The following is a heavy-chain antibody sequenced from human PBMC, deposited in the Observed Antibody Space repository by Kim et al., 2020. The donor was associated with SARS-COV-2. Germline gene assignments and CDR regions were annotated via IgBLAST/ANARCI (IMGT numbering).Heavy chain of an antibody. V-gene: IGHV3-74*01. CDR1: GFTFSTYW. J-gene: IGHJ3*02. Sequence: GGSLRLSCAASGFTFSTYWMHWVRQAPGKGLVWVSQINIYGSDTSYADSVKGRFTISRDNARNTLYLQMNSLRAEDTAVYYCVRGYTSDIAVMLSATIPRDIWGQGTMVTVSS. CDR2: INIYGSDT. D-gene: IGHD2-15*01. CDR3: VRGYTSDIAVMLSATIPRDI.